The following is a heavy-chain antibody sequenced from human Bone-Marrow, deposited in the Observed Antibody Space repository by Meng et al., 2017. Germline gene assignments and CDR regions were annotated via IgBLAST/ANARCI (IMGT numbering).Heavy chain of an antibody. Sequence: LSLTCAASGFTFSSYAMHWVRQAPGKGLEWVAVISYDGSNKYYADSVKGRFTISRDNSKNTLYLQMNSLRAEDTAVYYCARVQRAVVVVTYGGAFDIWGQGTMVTVSS. V-gene: IGHV3-30*04. CDR2: ISYDGSNK. D-gene: IGHD2-21*02. J-gene: IGHJ3*02. CDR3: ARVQRAVVVVTYGGAFDI. CDR1: GFTFSSYA.